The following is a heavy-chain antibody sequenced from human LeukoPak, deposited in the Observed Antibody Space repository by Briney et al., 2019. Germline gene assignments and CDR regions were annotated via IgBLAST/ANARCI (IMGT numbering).Heavy chain of an antibody. CDR2: ISYDGSSK. Sequence: GGSLRLSCAASGFTFSSYGMRWVRQAPGKGLEWVAVISYDGSSKYYADSVKGRFTISRDNSKNTLYLQMNSLRAEDTAVYYCAKEALWFGELLVNWFDHWGQGTLVTVSS. J-gene: IGHJ5*02. CDR1: GFTFSSYG. CDR3: AKEALWFGELLVNWFDH. D-gene: IGHD3-10*01. V-gene: IGHV3-30*18.